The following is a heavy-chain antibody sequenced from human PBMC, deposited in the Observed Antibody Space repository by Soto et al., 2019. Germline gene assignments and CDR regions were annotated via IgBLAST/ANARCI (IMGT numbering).Heavy chain of an antibody. CDR1: GFPFAPST. Sequence: EVQLLQSGGGLVQPGGSLTLSCGVSGFPFAPSTMSWVRQAPGKGLEWVSTISVSVGSTYSADSVQGRFTVSSDISDNTLCSRMTSLTADDTAVYFCAKRDVPHSTSNAYFYDHWGRGVLVTVSS. CDR3: AKRDVPHSTSNAYFYDH. D-gene: IGHD2-21*02. J-gene: IGHJ4*02. CDR2: ISVSVGST. V-gene: IGHV3-23*01.